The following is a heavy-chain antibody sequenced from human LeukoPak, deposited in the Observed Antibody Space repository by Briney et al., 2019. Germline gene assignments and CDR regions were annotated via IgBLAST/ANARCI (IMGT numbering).Heavy chain of an antibody. V-gene: IGHV4-61*02. D-gene: IGHD5-18*01. CDR2: IYTSGSH. J-gene: IGHJ3*02. CDR3: ASRKLDTAMGGAFDI. CDR1: GGSISSGIYY. Sequence: SQTLSLTCTVSGGSISSGIYYWSWIRQPAGQGLEWVVRIYTSGSHNYTPSLKSRVTIYVDKSKNHLSLKLGSATAADTAVYYRASRKLDTAMGGAFDIWGQGTMVTVSS.